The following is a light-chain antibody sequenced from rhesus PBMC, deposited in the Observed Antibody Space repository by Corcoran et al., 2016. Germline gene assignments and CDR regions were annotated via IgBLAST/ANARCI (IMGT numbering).Light chain of an antibody. Sequence: DIHMTLSPSSLSASVGDRVTVSCRASQGINKELSWYQQKPGKDPTLLIYAASSLQTGVSSRFSGSGSWTDYTLTISSLQPADVATYYCLQDYTTPYSFGQGTKVEIK. CDR3: LQDYTTPYS. V-gene: IGKV1-94*01. CDR1: QGINKE. CDR2: AAS. J-gene: IGKJ2*01.